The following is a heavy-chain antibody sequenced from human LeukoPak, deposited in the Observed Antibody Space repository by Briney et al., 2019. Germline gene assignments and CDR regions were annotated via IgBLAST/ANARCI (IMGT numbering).Heavy chain of an antibody. CDR3: AKHYYDSSGYYYAFDY. Sequence: GGSLRLSCAASGFTFSSYAMSWVRQAPGKGLEWVSAISGSGGSTYYADSVKGRFTISRDNSKNTLYLQMNSLRAEDTAVYYRAKHYYDSSGYYYAFDYWGQGTLVTVSS. CDR2: ISGSGGST. V-gene: IGHV3-23*01. CDR1: GFTFSSYA. J-gene: IGHJ4*02. D-gene: IGHD3-22*01.